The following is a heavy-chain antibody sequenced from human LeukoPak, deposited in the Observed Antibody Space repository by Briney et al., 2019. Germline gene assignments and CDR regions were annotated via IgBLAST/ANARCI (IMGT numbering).Heavy chain of an antibody. D-gene: IGHD6-6*01. V-gene: IGHV1-69*05. CDR2: IIPIFGTA. CDR3: ARSYSSSSPWDY. CDR1: GGTFSSYA. J-gene: IGHJ4*02. Sequence: ASVKVSCKASGGTFSSYAISWVRQAPGQGLEWMGGIIPIFGTANYAQKFQGRVAMTRDTSTSTVYMEMSSLRSEDTAVFYCARSYSSSSPWDYWGQGTLVTVSS.